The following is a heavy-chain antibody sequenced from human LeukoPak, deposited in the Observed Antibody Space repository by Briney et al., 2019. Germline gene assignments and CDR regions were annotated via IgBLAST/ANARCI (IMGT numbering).Heavy chain of an antibody. CDR3: ARVGGDYYDSSGYYPPIDP. CDR1: GGSISSGDYY. V-gene: IGHV4-30-4*08. D-gene: IGHD3-22*01. Sequence: PSETLSLTCTVSGGSISSGDYYWSWIRQPPGKGLEWIGYIYHSGSTYYNPSLKSRVTISVDTSKNQFSLNLSSVTAADTAVYYCARVGGDYYDSSGYYPPIDPWGQGTLVTVSS. CDR2: IYHSGST. J-gene: IGHJ5*02.